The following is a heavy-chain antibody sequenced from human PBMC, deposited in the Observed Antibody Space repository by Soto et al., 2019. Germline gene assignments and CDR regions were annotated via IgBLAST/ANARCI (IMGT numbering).Heavy chain of an antibody. J-gene: IGHJ4*02. CDR2: INHSGST. CDR1: GGSFSGYY. CDR3: ARDDYVWGSYRSKTPFDY. D-gene: IGHD3-16*02. V-gene: IGHV4-34*01. Sequence: PSETLSLTCAVYGGSFSGYYWSWIRQPPGKGLEWIGEINHSGSTNYNPSLKSRVTISVDTSKNQFSLKLSSVTAADTAVYYCARDDYVWGSYRSKTPFDYWGQGTLVTVS.